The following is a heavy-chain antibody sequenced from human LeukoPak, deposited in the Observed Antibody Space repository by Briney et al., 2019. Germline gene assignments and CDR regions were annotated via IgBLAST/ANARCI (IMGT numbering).Heavy chain of an antibody. Sequence: PGGSLRLSCAASGFTFSNYNMNWVRQAPGKGLEWVSYISSSSSIIYYADSVKGRFTISRDNSKNTLYLQMNSLRAEDTAVYYCAREARSSGSFDYWGQGTLVTVSS. CDR2: ISSSSSII. CDR1: GFTFSNYN. V-gene: IGHV3-48*01. J-gene: IGHJ4*02. D-gene: IGHD6-19*01. CDR3: AREARSSGSFDY.